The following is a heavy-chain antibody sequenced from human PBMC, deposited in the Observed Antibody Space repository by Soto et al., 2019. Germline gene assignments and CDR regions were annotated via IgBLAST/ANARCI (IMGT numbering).Heavy chain of an antibody. Sequence: EVQLVESGGGLVQPGGSLILSCAASGFTFSSYSMNWVRQAPGKGLEWVSYISSNGVGTYYANSVQGRFTISRDNSKNTVYLQMGSLRPEDMAVYYCARRARPDIYYMDVWGKGTTVTVSS. CDR3: ARRARPDIYYMDV. CDR1: GFTFSSYS. CDR2: ISSNGVGT. D-gene: IGHD6-6*01. V-gene: IGHV3-64*01. J-gene: IGHJ6*03.